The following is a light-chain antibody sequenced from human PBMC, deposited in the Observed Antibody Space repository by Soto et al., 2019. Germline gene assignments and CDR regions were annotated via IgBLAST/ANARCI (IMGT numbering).Light chain of an antibody. J-gene: IGKJ1*01. CDR1: QGINNE. Sequence: DIQMTQSPSSLSASVGDRVTITCRASQGINNELGWYQQKSGLAPKRLIFGATTLQSGVPSRFSGSASGTDFSLIISSLQHEDFATYYCLQYNHYPPTFGQGTRVEMK. V-gene: IGKV1-17*01. CDR3: LQYNHYPPT. CDR2: GAT.